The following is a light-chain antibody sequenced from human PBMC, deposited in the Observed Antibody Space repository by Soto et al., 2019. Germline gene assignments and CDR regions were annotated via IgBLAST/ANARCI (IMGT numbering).Light chain of an antibody. J-gene: IGLJ1*01. CDR2: EVS. V-gene: IGLV2-14*01. CDR1: SSDVGGYNY. CDR3: SSYTSSSTV. Sequence: QSVLTQPASVSGSPGQSITISFTGTSSDVGGYNYVSWYQQHPGKAPKLMIYEVSNRPSGVSNRFSGSKSGNTASLTISGLQAEDVADYYCSSYTSSSTVFGTGTKVTVL.